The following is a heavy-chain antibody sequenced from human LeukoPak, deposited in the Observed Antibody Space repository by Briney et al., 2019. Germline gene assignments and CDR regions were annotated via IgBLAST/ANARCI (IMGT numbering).Heavy chain of an antibody. CDR3: ARRLGATDTRFDY. Sequence: GESLKISCKGSEYRFTGYWIAWVRHMPGKGLEWMGVIYPEDSDTRYSPSFQGQVAISADKSINTAYLQFNSLQASDTAIYYCARRLGATDTRFDYWGPGALVTVSS. D-gene: IGHD1-26*01. CDR2: IYPEDSDT. V-gene: IGHV5-51*01. J-gene: IGHJ4*02. CDR1: EYRFTGYW.